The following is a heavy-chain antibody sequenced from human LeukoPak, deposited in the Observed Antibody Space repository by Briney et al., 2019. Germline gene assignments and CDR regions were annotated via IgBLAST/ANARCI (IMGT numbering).Heavy chain of an antibody. Sequence: GASVKVSCKASGYTFTSYGISWVRQAPGQGLEWMGWISAYNGNTNYAQKLQGRVTMTTDTSTSTAYMELRSLRSDDTAVYYCASVTAGPTWVNWFDPWGQGTLVTVSS. CDR1: GYTFTSYG. V-gene: IGHV1-18*01. CDR2: ISAYNGNT. J-gene: IGHJ5*02. CDR3: ASVTAGPTWVNWFDP. D-gene: IGHD6-13*01.